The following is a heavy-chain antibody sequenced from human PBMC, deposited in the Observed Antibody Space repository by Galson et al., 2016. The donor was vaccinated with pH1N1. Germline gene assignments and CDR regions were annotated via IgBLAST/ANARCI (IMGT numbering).Heavy chain of an antibody. Sequence: LSLTCTVSGGSISSGSYYWSWIRQPAGKGLEWIGYIYTSGSTNYNPSLKSRVTVSVDTSKNQFSLKLSSVTAADTAVYYCARGLAVAGTFYFDSWGQGTLVTVSS. CDR1: GGSISSGSYY. J-gene: IGHJ4*02. CDR2: IYTSGST. V-gene: IGHV4-61*09. CDR3: ARGLAVAGTFYFDS. D-gene: IGHD6-19*01.